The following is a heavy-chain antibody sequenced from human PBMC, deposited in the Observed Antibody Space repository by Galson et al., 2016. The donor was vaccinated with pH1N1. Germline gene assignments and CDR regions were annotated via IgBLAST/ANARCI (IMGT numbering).Heavy chain of an antibody. Sequence: SVKVSCKASGGTFSSYAISWVRQAPGHGLEWMGGIIPIFGILNYAQHFQGRVTITADEFTSTAYTELSSLTSEDTAVYYCAGAGFGTYKFDSWGQGTLVTVSS. CDR3: AGAGFGTYKFDS. D-gene: IGHD5-24*01. CDR1: GGTFSSYA. CDR2: IIPIFGIL. J-gene: IGHJ4*02. V-gene: IGHV1-69*13.